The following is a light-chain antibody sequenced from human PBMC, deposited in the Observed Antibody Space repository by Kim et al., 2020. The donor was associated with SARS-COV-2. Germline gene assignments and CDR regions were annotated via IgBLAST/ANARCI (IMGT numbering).Light chain of an antibody. J-gene: IGKJ2*03. V-gene: IGKV1-39*01. CDR3: QQTFGTQYS. Sequence: DIEMTQSPSALSASVGDRVTITCRASQSVSINLNWYQQKPGKAPRLLIYAASSLQSGVPSRFSGSGSGTGFTLTISRLQPEDFAVYYWQQTFGTQYSFGRGTKVDIK. CDR2: AAS. CDR1: QSVSIN.